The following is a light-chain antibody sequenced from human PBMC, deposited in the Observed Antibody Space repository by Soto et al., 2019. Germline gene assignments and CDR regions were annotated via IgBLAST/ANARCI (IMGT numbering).Light chain of an antibody. J-gene: IGLJ3*02. V-gene: IGLV4-60*02. CDR2: LEGSGSY. Sequence: QLVLTQSSSASASLGSSVKLTCTLSSGHSSYIIAWHQQQPGKAPRYLMKLEGSGSYNKGSAVPDRFSGSSSAADRYLTLSNLQLKDEADYYCETWDINTRVFGGGTKLTFL. CDR1: SGHSSYI. CDR3: ETWDINTRV.